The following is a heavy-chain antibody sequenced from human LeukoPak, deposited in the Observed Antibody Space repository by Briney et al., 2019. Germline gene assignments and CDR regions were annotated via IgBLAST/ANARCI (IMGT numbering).Heavy chain of an antibody. Sequence: GGSLRLSCAASGFTFSSYEMNWVRQAPGKGLEWVSYISSSGSTIYYADSVKGRFTISRDNAKNSLYLQLSSLRAEDTAVYYCARISLLGLVPAVGFNDYWGQGTSVTVSS. J-gene: IGHJ4*02. D-gene: IGHD1-26*01. CDR2: ISSSGSTI. CDR3: ARISLLGLVPAVGFNDY. CDR1: GFTFSSYE. V-gene: IGHV3-48*03.